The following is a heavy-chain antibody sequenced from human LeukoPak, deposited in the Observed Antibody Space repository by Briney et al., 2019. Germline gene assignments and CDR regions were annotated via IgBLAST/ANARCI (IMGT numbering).Heavy chain of an antibody. D-gene: IGHD3-22*01. V-gene: IGHV3-7*03. Sequence: PGGSLRLSCAASGFTFSSYWMSWVRQAPGKGLEWVANIKKDGSEKYYVDSVKGRFTISRDNAKNSLYLQMNSLRAEDTALYYCAEGSFREDDSSGYLSYWGQGTLVTVSS. CDR3: AEGSFREDDSSGYLSY. J-gene: IGHJ4*02. CDR1: GFTFSSYW. CDR2: IKKDGSEK.